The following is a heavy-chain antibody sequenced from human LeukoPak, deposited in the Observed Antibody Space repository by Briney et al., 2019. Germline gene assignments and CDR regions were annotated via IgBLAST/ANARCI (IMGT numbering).Heavy chain of an antibody. CDR2: IYSGDDS. D-gene: IGHD6-25*01. J-gene: IGHJ5*02. V-gene: IGHV3-53*01. CDR1: GFTVENKR. Sequence: GGSLRLSCAASGFTVENKRMSWVRQAPGKGLEWVSTIYSGDDSYYADSVKGRFTISRDNSKNTLYLQMNSLRAEDTAMYYCARERYSNDYEAWGQGTLVTVSS. CDR3: ARERYSNDYEA.